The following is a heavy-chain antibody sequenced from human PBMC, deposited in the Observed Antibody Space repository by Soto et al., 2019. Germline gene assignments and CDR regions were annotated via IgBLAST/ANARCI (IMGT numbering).Heavy chain of an antibody. CDR2: ISSSSSYI. J-gene: IGHJ6*02. D-gene: IGHD6-6*01. V-gene: IGHV3-21*01. CDR1: GFTFSSYS. CDR3: AREGQLVSYYYYYYGMDV. Sequence: EVQLVESGGGLVKPGGSLRLSCAASGFTFSSYSMNWVRQAPGKELEWVSSISSSSSYIYYADSVKGRFTISRDNAKNSLYLQMNSLRAEDTAVYYCAREGQLVSYYYYYYGMDVWGQGTTVTVSS.